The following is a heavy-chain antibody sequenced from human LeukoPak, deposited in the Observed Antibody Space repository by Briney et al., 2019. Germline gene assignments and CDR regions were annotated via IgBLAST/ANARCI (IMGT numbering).Heavy chain of an antibody. V-gene: IGHV4-59*08. CDR2: IYYSGST. CDR1: GGSFSGYY. Sequence: SETLSLTCAVYGGSFSGYYWSWIRQPPGKGLEWIGYIYYSGSTNYNPSLKSRVTISVDTSKNQFSLKLSSVTAADTAVYYCARHREDTDDYWGQGTLVTVSS. D-gene: IGHD2-15*01. CDR3: ARHREDTDDY. J-gene: IGHJ4*02.